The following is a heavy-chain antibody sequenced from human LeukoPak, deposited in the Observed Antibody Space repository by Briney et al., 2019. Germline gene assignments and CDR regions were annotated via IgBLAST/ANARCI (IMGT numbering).Heavy chain of an antibody. CDR3: AKSGPDTTMLHGFDK. D-gene: IGHD5-18*01. CDR1: RFRFDDYG. V-gene: IGHV3-9*01. Sequence: GGSLRLSCVGSRFRFDDYGMHWVRQAPGKGLEWVAGISWYSVTIEYGDSVKGRFTISRENARNSLFLQMNSLTVEDTALYYCAKSGPDTTMLHGFDKWGQGTLVAVSS. CDR2: ISWYSVTI. J-gene: IGHJ4*02.